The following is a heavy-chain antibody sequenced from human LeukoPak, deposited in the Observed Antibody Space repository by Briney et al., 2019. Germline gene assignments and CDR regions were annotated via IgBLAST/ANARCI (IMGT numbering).Heavy chain of an antibody. CDR1: GFTFSTFD. Sequence: GGSLRLSCAASGFTFSTFDMSWVRQAPGKGLQWVSTISGAGGTTLFADSVKGRFSISRDNSNNKVFLQMDSLRVEDTAVYYCAKASDFDSSGFPIDVFDFWGQGLLVSVAS. CDR3: AKASDFDSSGFPIDVFDF. D-gene: IGHD3-22*01. J-gene: IGHJ4*02. CDR2: ISGAGGTT. V-gene: IGHV3-23*01.